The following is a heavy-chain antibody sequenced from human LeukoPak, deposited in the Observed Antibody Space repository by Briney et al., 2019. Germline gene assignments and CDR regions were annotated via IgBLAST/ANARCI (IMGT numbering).Heavy chain of an antibody. J-gene: IGHJ4*02. D-gene: IGHD3-22*01. CDR3: ARHGYDSSGYLFDY. CDR1: GFTFSDRY. V-gene: IGHV3-72*01. Sequence: PGGSLRLSCAASGFTFSDRYMDWVRQAPGKGLEWVGRTRNKANSYTTEYAASVKGRFTISRDDSKNSLYLQMNSLKTEDTAVYYCARHGYDSSGYLFDYWGQGTLVTVSS. CDR2: TRNKANSYTT.